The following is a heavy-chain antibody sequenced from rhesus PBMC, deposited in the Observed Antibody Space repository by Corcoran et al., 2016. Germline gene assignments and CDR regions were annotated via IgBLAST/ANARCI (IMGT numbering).Heavy chain of an antibody. CDR3: AGYSLDV. CDR1: GFTFRSYW. Sequence: EVKMVESGGGLAKPGGALRLSCAASGFTFRSYWMSWVRRPPGKGLEWNSAINSGGDSTFYSDSVKGLFTISRDNSKNTLSLQMNSLRAEDTAVYYCAGYSLDVWGRGVLVTVSS. J-gene: IGHJ5-2*02. CDR2: INSGGDST. V-gene: IGHV3S42*01. D-gene: IGHD3-34*01.